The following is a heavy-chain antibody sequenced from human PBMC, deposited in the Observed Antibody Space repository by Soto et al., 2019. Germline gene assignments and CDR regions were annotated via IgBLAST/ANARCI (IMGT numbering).Heavy chain of an antibody. CDR2: ISHDGRRQ. V-gene: IGHV3-30*18. D-gene: IGHD4-4*01. CDR3: AKENAALGYSNIDY. CDR1: GFTFSGYG. Sequence: GGFLRLSCAASGFTFSGYGMHWVRQAPGKGLEWVAVISHDGRRQYYADSGNRFTISRDNSKNTLDLQMNSLRIEDTAVYYCAKENAALGYSNIDYWGQGALVTVSS. J-gene: IGHJ4*02.